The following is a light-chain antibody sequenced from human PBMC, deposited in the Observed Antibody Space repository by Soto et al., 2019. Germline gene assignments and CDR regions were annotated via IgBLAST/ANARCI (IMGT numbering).Light chain of an antibody. CDR3: ATWDDSLSGWV. CDR2: YDD. CDR1: RSNIGNNG. V-gene: IGLV1-36*01. Sequence: QSVLTQPPSVSGAPRQRVTISCSGSRSNIGNNGVNWYQQLPGKTPKLLIYYDDLLPSGVSDRFSGSKSGTSASLAISGLQSVDEATYYCATWDDSLSGWVFGGGTKLTVL. J-gene: IGLJ2*01.